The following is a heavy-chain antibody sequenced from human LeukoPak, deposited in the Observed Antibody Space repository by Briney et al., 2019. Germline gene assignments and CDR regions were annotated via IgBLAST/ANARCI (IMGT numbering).Heavy chain of an antibody. Sequence: PSETLSLTCAVSGGSISSGGYSWSWIRQPPGKGLEWIGYIYHSGSTYYNPSLKSRVTISVDRSKNQFSLKLSSVTAADTAVYYCARDSSGSHYYFDYWGQGTLVTVSS. J-gene: IGHJ4*02. CDR1: GGSISSGGYS. D-gene: IGHD3-22*01. V-gene: IGHV4-30-2*01. CDR3: ARDSSGSHYYFDY. CDR2: IYHSGST.